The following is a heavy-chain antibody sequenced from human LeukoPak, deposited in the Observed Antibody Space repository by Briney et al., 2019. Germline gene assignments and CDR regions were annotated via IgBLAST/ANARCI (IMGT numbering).Heavy chain of an antibody. CDR2: IIPIFGTA. D-gene: IGHD2-2*01. J-gene: IGHJ3*02. CDR3: ARGRRDIVVVPAAHDAFDI. Sequence: GASVKVSCKASGGTFSSYAISWVRQAPGQGLEWMGGIIPIFGTANYAQKFQGRVTITTDESTSTAYMELSSLRSEDTAVYYGARGRRDIVVVPAAHDAFDIWGQGTMVTVSS. V-gene: IGHV1-69*05. CDR1: GGTFSSYA.